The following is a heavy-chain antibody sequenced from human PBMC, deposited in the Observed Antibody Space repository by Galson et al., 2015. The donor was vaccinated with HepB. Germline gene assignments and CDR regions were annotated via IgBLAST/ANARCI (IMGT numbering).Heavy chain of an antibody. V-gene: IGHV3-48*04. CDR2: ISSSSSTI. CDR1: GFTFSSYS. CDR3: ARINWNYLGA. D-gene: IGHD1-7*01. Sequence: SLRLSCAASGFTFSSYSMNWVRQAPGKGLEWVSYISSSSSTIYYADSVKGRFTISRDNAKNSLYLQMNSLRAEDTAVYYCARINWNYLGAWGQGTLVTVSS. J-gene: IGHJ4*02.